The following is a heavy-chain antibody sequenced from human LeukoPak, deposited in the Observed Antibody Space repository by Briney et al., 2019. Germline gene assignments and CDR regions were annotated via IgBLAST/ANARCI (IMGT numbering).Heavy chain of an antibody. CDR1: GFTFSSYS. D-gene: IGHD5-18*01. V-gene: IGHV3-7*01. Sequence: GGSLRLSCAASGFTFSSYSMNWVRQAPGKGLEWVANIKQDGSEKYYVDSVKGRFTISRDNAKNSLYLQMNSLRAEDTAVYYCARGGGYSYGYRMGFVDYWGQGTLVTVSS. J-gene: IGHJ4*02. CDR3: ARGGGYSYGYRMGFVDY. CDR2: IKQDGSEK.